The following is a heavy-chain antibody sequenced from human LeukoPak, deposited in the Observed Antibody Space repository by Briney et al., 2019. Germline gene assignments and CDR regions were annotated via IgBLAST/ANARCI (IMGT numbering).Heavy chain of an antibody. Sequence: AETLSLTCTVSGGPISSHYWSCIRQPPGKGLEWIGYIYYSGSTNYNPSLKSRVTISVDTSKNQFSLKLSSVTAADTAVYYCARVSSNDFWCGYGYHFDYWCQGTLVTVSS. J-gene: IGHJ4*02. CDR3: ARVSSNDFWCGYGYHFDY. V-gene: IGHV4-59*11. CDR2: IYYSGST. CDR1: GGPISSHY. D-gene: IGHD3-3*01.